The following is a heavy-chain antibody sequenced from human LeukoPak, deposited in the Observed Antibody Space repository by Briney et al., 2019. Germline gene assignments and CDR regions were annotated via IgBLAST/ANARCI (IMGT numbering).Heavy chain of an antibody. V-gene: IGHV1-69*06. J-gene: IGHJ4*01. D-gene: IGHD5-12*01. Sequence: SVKGSCKASGGSFSSYAISCVRQAPGQGVWWGGGIIPILGTANYAQKLRGRVTITADKSTTTAYTELSSLRSEDTAVYYCARAQGRGYSGYDTFGGYWGHGNLVTVSS. CDR2: IIPILGTA. CDR3: ARAQGRGYSGYDTFGGY. CDR1: GGSFSSYA.